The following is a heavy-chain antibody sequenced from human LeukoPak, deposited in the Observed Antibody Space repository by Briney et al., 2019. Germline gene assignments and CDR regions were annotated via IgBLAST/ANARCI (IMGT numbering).Heavy chain of an antibody. J-gene: IGHJ4*02. CDR2: ISWNSGSI. V-gene: IGHV3-9*01. D-gene: IGHD2-2*01. CDR1: GFTFDDYA. Sequence: PGRSLRLSCAASGFTFDDYAMHWVRQAPGKGLEWVSGISWNSGSIGYADSVKGRFTISRDNAKNSLYLQMNSLRAEDTAVYYCARDPPGGQYCSSTSCFFDYWGQGTLVTVSS. CDR3: ARDPPGGQYCSSTSCFFDY.